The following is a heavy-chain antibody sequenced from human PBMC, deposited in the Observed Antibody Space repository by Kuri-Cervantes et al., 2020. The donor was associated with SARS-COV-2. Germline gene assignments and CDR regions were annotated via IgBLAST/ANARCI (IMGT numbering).Heavy chain of an antibody. Sequence: ASVKVSCKASGYTFTGYYMHWVRQAPGQGLEWMGWINPNSGGTNYAQKFQGRVTMTRDTSTSTAYMELRSLRSDDTAVYYCARGDIHLGYCSSTSCAYYFDYWGQETLVTVSS. D-gene: IGHD2-2*01. CDR2: INPNSGGT. CDR3: ARGDIHLGYCSSTSCAYYFDY. CDR1: GYTFTGYY. J-gene: IGHJ4*02. V-gene: IGHV1-2*02.